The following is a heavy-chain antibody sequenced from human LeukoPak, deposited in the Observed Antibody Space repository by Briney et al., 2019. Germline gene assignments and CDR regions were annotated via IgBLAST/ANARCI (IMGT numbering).Heavy chain of an antibody. CDR3: AREAITMVRGVITWFDP. V-gene: IGHV4-38-2*02. CDR1: GYSISSGYY. D-gene: IGHD3-10*01. Sequence: SETLSLTCTVSGYSISSGYYWGWIRQPPGKGLEWIGSIYHSGSTYYNPSLKSRVTISVDTSKNQFSLKLSSVTAADTAVYYRAREAITMVRGVITWFDPWGQGTLVTVSS. J-gene: IGHJ5*02. CDR2: IYHSGST.